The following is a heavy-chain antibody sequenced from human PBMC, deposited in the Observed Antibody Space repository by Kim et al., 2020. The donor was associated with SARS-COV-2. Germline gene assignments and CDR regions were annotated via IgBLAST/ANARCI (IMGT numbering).Heavy chain of an antibody. CDR3: TKDVLAGGADV. J-gene: IGHJ6*02. Sequence: IGYADCVKGRFTTSIDNAKNSLYLQMNSLRPEDTALYYCTKDVLAGGADVWGQGTAVIVSS. CDR2: I. D-gene: IGHD3-3*02. V-gene: IGHV3-9*01.